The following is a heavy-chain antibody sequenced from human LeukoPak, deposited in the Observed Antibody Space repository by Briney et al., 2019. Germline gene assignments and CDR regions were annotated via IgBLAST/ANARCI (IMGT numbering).Heavy chain of an antibody. CDR2: IYYSGST. D-gene: IGHD3-22*01. CDR1: GGSISSYY. Sequence: SETLSLTCTVSGGSISSYYWSWIRQPPGKGLEWIGYIYYSGSTNYNPSLKSRVTISVDTSKNQFSLKLSSVTAADTAVYYCARSSGYAVPYAFDIWGQGTMVTVSS. V-gene: IGHV4-59*01. J-gene: IGHJ3*02. CDR3: ARSSGYAVPYAFDI.